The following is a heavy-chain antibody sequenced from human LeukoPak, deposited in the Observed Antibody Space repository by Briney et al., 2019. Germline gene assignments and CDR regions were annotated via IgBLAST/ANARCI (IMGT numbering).Heavy chain of an antibody. D-gene: IGHD3-10*01. V-gene: IGHV3-15*01. CDR1: GYTFSNAW. CDR2: IKSKTDGGTT. J-gene: IGHJ4*02. CDR3: TTVTGGPNYYSSGSYYNPEGY. Sequence: GGSLRLSCVASGYTFSNAWMSWVRQAPGKGLEWVGRIKSKTDGGTTDYAAPVKGRFTVSRDDSKNTLYLQMNSLKTEDTAVYYCTTVTGGPNYYSSGSYYNPEGYWGQGTLVTVSS.